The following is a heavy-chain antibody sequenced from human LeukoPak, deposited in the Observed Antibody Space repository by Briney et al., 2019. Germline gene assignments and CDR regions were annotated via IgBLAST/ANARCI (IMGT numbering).Heavy chain of an antibody. CDR2: ISTNGGST. J-gene: IGHJ4*02. Sequence: GGSLRLSCAASGFTFSSYAMYWVRQAPGKGLEYVSAISTNGGSTYYANSVKGRFTISRDNSKSTLYLQMGSLRAEDMAVYYCARLGDYWGQGTLVTVSS. CDR3: ARLGDY. D-gene: IGHD3-3*01. CDR1: GFTFSSYA. V-gene: IGHV3-64*01.